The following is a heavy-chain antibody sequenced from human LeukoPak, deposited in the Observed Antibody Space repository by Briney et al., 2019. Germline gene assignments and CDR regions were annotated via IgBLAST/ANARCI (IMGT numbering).Heavy chain of an antibody. CDR3: ARILGYCSGGSCRIDY. Sequence: PGGSLRLSCAASGFTFSSYSMNWVRQAPGKGLEWVSSISSSSSYIYYADSVKGRSTISRDNAKNSLYLQMNSLRAEDTAVYYCARILGYCSGGSCRIDYWGQGTLVTVSS. CDR1: GFTFSSYS. V-gene: IGHV3-21*01. CDR2: ISSSSSYI. D-gene: IGHD2-15*01. J-gene: IGHJ4*02.